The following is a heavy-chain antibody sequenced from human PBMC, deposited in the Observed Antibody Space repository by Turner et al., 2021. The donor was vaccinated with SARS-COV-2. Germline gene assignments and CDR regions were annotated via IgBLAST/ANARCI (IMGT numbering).Heavy chain of an antibody. Sequence: DVQLVESGGGLAQPVGSLTLSCSASGFPFRSYTINWVRQAPGKGHEWMAAISGNSGRSNYADSVQGRFTVYRDNAKNSVNLKMDSLRQEDTAMYYCARDQWEPVHDAFDIWGQGTKVTVSS. V-gene: IGHV3-48*02. CDR1: GFPFRSYT. D-gene: IGHD1-26*01. J-gene: IGHJ3*02. CDR3: ARDQWEPVHDAFDI. CDR2: ISGNSGRS.